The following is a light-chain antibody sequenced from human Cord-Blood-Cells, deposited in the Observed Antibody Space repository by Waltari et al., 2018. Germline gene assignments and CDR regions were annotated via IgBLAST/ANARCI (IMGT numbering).Light chain of an antibody. J-gene: IGKJ5*01. Sequence: EIVMTQSPATLSVSTGDRATLSCRASQSVRSNLAWYQQKPGQAPRPLIYGASTRATGIPARFSGGGSGTEFTLTISSLQSEDFAVYYCQQYNNWTPITFGQGTRLEIK. CDR1: QSVRSN. V-gene: IGKV3-15*01. CDR2: GAS. CDR3: QQYNNWTPIT.